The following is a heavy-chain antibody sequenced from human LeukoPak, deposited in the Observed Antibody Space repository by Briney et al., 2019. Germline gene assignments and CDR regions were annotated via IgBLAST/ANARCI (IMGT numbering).Heavy chain of an antibody. D-gene: IGHD4-17*01. CDR3: ARDRLHYGEYEKTFDY. J-gene: IGHJ4*02. CDR1: GFTFSSYE. Sequence: GGSLRLSCAASGFTFSSYEMNWVRQAPGKGLEWVSYISSSGSAIYYADSVKGRFTISRDNAKNSLYLQMNSLRAEDSAVYYCARDRLHYGEYEKTFDYWGQGTLVTVSS. CDR2: ISSSGSAI. V-gene: IGHV3-48*03.